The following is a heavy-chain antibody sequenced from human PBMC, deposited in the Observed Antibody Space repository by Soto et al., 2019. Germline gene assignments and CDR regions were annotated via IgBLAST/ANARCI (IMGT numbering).Heavy chain of an antibody. CDR3: ARTVRLSIAAAGANGDYYGMDV. V-gene: IGHV4-34*01. D-gene: IGHD6-13*01. J-gene: IGHJ6*02. Sequence: SETLSLTCAVYGGSFSGYYWSWIRQPPGKGLEWIGEINHSGSTNYNPSLKSRVTISVDTSKNQFSLKLSSVTAADTAVYYCARTVRLSIAAAGANGDYYGMDVRGQGTTVTVSS. CDR2: INHSGST. CDR1: GGSFSGYY.